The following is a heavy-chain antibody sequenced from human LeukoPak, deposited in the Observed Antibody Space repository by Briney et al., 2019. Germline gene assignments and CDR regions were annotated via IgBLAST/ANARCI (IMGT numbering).Heavy chain of an antibody. CDR3: ARVRGDYSSSSPPDY. V-gene: IGHV3-30*02. CDR1: GFTFSTYG. J-gene: IGHJ4*02. D-gene: IGHD6-6*01. CDR2: VRSDGSDT. Sequence: GGSLRLSCAASGFTFSTYGMHWVRQAPGKGLEWVAFVRSDGSDTYYADSVKGRFTISRDNAKNTLYLQMNSLRAEDTAIYFCARVRGDYSSSSPPDYWGQGTLVTVSS.